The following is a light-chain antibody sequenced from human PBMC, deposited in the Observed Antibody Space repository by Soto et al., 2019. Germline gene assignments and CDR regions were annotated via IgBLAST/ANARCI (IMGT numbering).Light chain of an antibody. CDR2: EVT. Sequence: QSVLTQPASVSGSPGQSITISCTGTSSDVGGDNYVSWYQQHPGKAPKLIIYEVTNRPSGVSNRFSGSKSGNTASLTISGLQAEDEADYYCAAWDDSLSVPYVFGTGTKVTVL. CDR1: SSDVGGDNY. V-gene: IGLV2-14*01. CDR3: AAWDDSLSVPYV. J-gene: IGLJ1*01.